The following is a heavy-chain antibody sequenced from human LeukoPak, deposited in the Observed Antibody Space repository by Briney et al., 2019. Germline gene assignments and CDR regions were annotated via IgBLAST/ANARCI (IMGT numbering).Heavy chain of an antibody. V-gene: IGHV1-69*13. CDR3: AGPSRGGINWYFDL. J-gene: IGHJ2*01. CDR2: IIPIFGTA. CDR1: GGTFSSYA. Sequence: SVKVSCKASGGTFSSYAISWVRQAPGQGLEWMGGIIPIFGTANYAQKFQGRVTITADESTSTAYMELSSLRSEDPAVYYCAGPSRGGINWYFDLWGRGTLVTVSS. D-gene: IGHD3-16*01.